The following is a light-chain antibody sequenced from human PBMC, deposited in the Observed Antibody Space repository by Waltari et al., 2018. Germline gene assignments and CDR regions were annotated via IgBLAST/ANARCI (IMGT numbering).Light chain of an antibody. V-gene: IGKV3-20*01. Sequence: EIVLTQSPGTLSLSPGERATLSCWASQIVSRALAWYQQKPGQAPRLLIYGASSRATGIPDRFSGSGSGTDFSLTISRLEPEDFAVYYCQHYVRLPVTFGQGTKVDIK. J-gene: IGKJ1*01. CDR3: QHYVRLPVT. CDR1: QIVSRA. CDR2: GAS.